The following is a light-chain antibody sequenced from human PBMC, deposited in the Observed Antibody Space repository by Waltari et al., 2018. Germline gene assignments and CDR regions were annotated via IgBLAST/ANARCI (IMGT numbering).Light chain of an antibody. CDR3: SSYTASSTWV. CDR2: EVT. J-gene: IGLJ3*02. V-gene: IGLV2-14*01. CDR1: RSDIGVYNY. Sequence: QSALTQPASVSGSPGQSITISCPGTRSDIGVYNYVSWFQKYPGNAPKLMIYEVTHRPSGVSDRFSGSKSDNTASLTISGLQAEDEADYYCSSYTASSTWVFGGGTKLSVL.